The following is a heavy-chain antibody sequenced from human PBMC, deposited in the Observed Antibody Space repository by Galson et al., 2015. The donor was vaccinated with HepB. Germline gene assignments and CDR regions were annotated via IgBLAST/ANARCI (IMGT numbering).Heavy chain of an antibody. Sequence: SVKVSCKASGYTFTSYAMHWVRQAPGQRLEWMGWINAGNGNTKYSQKFQGRVTITRDTSASTAYMELSSLRSEDTAVYYCARSAMIVVVITDYYYGMDVWGQGTTVTVSS. J-gene: IGHJ6*02. CDR1: GYTFTSYA. V-gene: IGHV1-3*01. CDR3: ARSAMIVVVITDYYYGMDV. D-gene: IGHD3-22*01. CDR2: INAGNGNT.